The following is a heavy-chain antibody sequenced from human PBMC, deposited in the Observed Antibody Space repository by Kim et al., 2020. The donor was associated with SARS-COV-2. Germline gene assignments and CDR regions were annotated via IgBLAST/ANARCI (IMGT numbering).Heavy chain of an antibody. CDR1: GFNFGTFD. CDR3: VKGAWLDY. J-gene: IGHJ4*02. Sequence: GGSLRLSCVASGFNFGTFDMRWVRQAPGKGLKWVSVIKAPDDNSYSAESVRGRFTVSRDSATNTLYLQMNDLRVDDTAVYYCVKGAWLDYWGPGTLVTVSS. CDR2: IKAPDDNS. D-gene: IGHD5-12*01. V-gene: IGHV3-23*01.